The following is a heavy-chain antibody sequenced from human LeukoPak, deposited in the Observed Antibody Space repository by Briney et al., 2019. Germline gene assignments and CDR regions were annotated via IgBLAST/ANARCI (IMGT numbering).Heavy chain of an antibody. V-gene: IGHV3-30*18. CDR3: AKGYGPNWFDP. Sequence: PGGSLRLSCAASGFTFSSYGMHWVRQAPGKGLEWVAVIPYDGSNKYYADSVKGRFTISRDNSKNTLYLQMNSLRAEDTAVYYCAKGYGPNWFDPWGQGTLVTVSS. D-gene: IGHD1-1*01. J-gene: IGHJ5*02. CDR2: IPYDGSNK. CDR1: GFTFSSYG.